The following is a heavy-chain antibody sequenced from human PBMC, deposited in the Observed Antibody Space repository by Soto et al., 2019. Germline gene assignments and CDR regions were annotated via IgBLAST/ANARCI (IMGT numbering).Heavy chain of an antibody. CDR2: IYPGDSDT. Sequence: EVLLVQSGAEVKKPGESLQISCKGSGYIFTTYWIGWVRQMPGKGLEWMGIIYPGDSDTRYSPSFQGQVTISADKSINTAYLQWSSLKASDTAMYYCAKRHCTTTRCYDAVDYWGQGTLVTVSS. V-gene: IGHV5-51*01. D-gene: IGHD2-2*01. J-gene: IGHJ4*02. CDR1: GYIFTTYW. CDR3: AKRHCTTTRCYDAVDY.